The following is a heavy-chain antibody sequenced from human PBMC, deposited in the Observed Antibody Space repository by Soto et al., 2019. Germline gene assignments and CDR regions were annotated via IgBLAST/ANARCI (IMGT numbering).Heavy chain of an antibody. Sequence: ASVKVSCKASGYTFTSYAMHWVRQAPGQRLEWMGWINAGNGNTKYSQKFQGRVTITRDTSASTAYMELSSLRSEDTAVYYCARDVATIHYFDYWGQGTLVTVSS. V-gene: IGHV1-3*01. CDR1: GYTFTSYA. CDR3: ARDVATIHYFDY. CDR2: INAGNGNT. J-gene: IGHJ4*02. D-gene: IGHD5-12*01.